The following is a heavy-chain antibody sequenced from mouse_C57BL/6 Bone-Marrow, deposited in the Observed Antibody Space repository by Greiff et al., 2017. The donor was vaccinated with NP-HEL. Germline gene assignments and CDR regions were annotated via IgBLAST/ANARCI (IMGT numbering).Heavy chain of an antibody. J-gene: IGHJ1*03. CDR3: ARGPYDGADYFDV. V-gene: IGHV1-55*01. D-gene: IGHD2-3*01. CDR1: GYTFTSYW. Sequence: QQSGAELVKPGASVKMSCKASGYTFTSYWITWVKQRPGQGLEWIGDIYPGSGSTNYNEKFKSKATLTVDTSSSTAYMQLSSLTSEDSAVYYCARGPYDGADYFDVWGTGTTVTVSS. CDR2: IYPGSGST.